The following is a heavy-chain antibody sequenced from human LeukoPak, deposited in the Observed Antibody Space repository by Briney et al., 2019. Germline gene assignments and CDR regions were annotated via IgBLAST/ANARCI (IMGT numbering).Heavy chain of an antibody. D-gene: IGHD2-15*01. Sequence: GGSLRLSCAASGFTFSSYAMHWVRQAPGKGLEWVAVISYDGSNKYYADSVKGRFTISRDNSKNTLYLQMNSLRAEDTAVYYCARSRRDVVVVAAYYCYYYGMDVWGKGTTVTVSS. CDR1: GFTFSSYA. CDR3: ARSRRDVVVVAAYYCYYYGMDV. CDR2: ISYDGSNK. V-gene: IGHV3-30*04. J-gene: IGHJ6*04.